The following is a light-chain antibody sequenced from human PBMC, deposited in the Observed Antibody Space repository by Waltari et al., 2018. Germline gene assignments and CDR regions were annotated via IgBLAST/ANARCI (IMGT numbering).Light chain of an antibody. V-gene: IGLV2-14*03. CDR1: SRDVGGYNY. J-gene: IGLJ2*01. CDR3: ASYTNSRTAI. Sequence: SALTQPASVSGSPGQSIAISCPGTSRDVGGYNYVSWYQQYPGRAPKLIIFDVTRWPSGVSNRFFGSKSGVTASLTISGLQAEDEADYYCASYTNSRTAIFGGGTRVTVL. CDR2: DVT.